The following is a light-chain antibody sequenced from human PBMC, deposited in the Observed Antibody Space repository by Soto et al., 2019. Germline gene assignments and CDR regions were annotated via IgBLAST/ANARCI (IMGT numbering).Light chain of an antibody. CDR2: AAS. CDR1: QSISND. V-gene: IGKV1-39*01. Sequence: DIQMTQSPSSLSASVGDTVTITCRASQSISNDLYWCQQKPGKAPKLLIYAASTLQGGVPSRFSGSGSGTDFTLTISSLQPEDFATYYCQQSYSTPPYTFGQGTRLEIK. CDR3: QQSYSTPPYT. J-gene: IGKJ2*01.